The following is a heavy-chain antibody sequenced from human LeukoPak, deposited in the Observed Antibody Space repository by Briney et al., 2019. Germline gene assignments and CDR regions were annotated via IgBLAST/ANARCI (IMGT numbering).Heavy chain of an antibody. J-gene: IGHJ6*03. D-gene: IGHD2-15*01. CDR3: ARVLRYCSGGNCYSGGLGYMDV. Sequence: GGSLRLSCAASGFTFSDYNMRWIRQAPGKGLEWVSSISRSGSTKYYADSVKGRFTISRDNAKNSLFLQMDSLRAEDTAVYYCARVLRYCSGGNCYSGGLGYMDVWGKGTTVTISS. V-gene: IGHV3-11*01. CDR1: GFTFSDYN. CDR2: ISRSGSTK.